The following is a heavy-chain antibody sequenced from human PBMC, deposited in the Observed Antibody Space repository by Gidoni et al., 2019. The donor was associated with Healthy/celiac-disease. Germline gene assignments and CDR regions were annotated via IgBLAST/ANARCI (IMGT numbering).Heavy chain of an antibody. Sequence: ELQLVESGGGLVKPGGSLRLSCAASGFTFSSNSMNWVRQAPGKGLEWVSSISSSSSYIYYADSVKGRFTISRDNAKNSLYLQMNSLRAEDTAVYYCASDHHDSSGYSPLGSFDYWGQGTLVTVSS. CDR3: ASDHHDSSGYSPLGSFDY. D-gene: IGHD3-22*01. V-gene: IGHV3-21*01. CDR1: GFTFSSNS. CDR2: ISSSSSYI. J-gene: IGHJ4*02.